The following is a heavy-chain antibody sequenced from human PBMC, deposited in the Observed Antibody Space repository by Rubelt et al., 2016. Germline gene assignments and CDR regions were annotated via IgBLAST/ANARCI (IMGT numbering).Heavy chain of an antibody. J-gene: IGHJ2*01. Sequence: EVLLVESGGGLVKPGGSLRLSCAASGFTFSSYSMNCVRPAPGKGLEWVSSISSSSSYIYYADTVKGPVSISRDNDNSTPYLQMKSLRVEETMVDYCARLQYSVSYPHWDDGVWGRCTLVTVSS. CDR1: GFTFSSYS. V-gene: IGHV3-21*02. D-gene: IGHD1-26*01. CDR2: ISSSSSYI. CDR3: ARLQYSVSYPHWDDGV.